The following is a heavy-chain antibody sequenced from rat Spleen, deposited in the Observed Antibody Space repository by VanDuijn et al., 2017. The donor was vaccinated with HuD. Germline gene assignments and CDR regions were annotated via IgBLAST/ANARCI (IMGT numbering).Heavy chain of an antibody. CDR3: TRAMYTTDYYYAKGYYVMDA. V-gene: IGHV5-20*01. Sequence: EVQLVESDGGLVLPGRSLKLSCAAAGFISSDHYVAWVRQAPTKGLEWVASISYDGTATYYRDSVKGRFTLSRDNAKSTLSLQMNILRSEDTATYYCTRAMYTTDYYYAKGYYVMDAWGQGASVTVSS. D-gene: IGHD1-6*01. J-gene: IGHJ4*01. CDR2: ISYDGTAT. CDR1: GFISSDHY.